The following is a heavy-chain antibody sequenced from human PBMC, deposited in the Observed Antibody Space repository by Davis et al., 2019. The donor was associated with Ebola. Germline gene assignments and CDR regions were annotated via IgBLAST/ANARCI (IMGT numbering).Heavy chain of an antibody. CDR3: ARVHSSGWSEGDY. CDR2: IIPIFGTA. J-gene: IGHJ4*02. V-gene: IGHV1-69*13. D-gene: IGHD6-19*01. CDR1: GGTFSSYA. Sequence: SVKVSCKASGGTFSSYAISWVRQAPGQGLEWMGGIIPIFGTANYAQKFQGRVTITADESTSTAYMELSSLRSEDTAVYYCARVHSSGWSEGDYWGQGTLVTVSS.